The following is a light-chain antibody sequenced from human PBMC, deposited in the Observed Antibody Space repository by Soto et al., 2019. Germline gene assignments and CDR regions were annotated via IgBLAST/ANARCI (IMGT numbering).Light chain of an antibody. CDR2: NTN. CDR3: VLYLGSGIGV. Sequence: QTVVTQEPSFSVSPGGTVTLTCGLSSGSVSTSYYPSWYHQTPGQAPRTLIYNTNTRSSGVPDRFSGSILGNKAALTITGAQADDESDYYCVLYLGSGIGVFGGGTKLTVL. V-gene: IGLV8-61*01. J-gene: IGLJ3*02. CDR1: SGSVSTSYY.